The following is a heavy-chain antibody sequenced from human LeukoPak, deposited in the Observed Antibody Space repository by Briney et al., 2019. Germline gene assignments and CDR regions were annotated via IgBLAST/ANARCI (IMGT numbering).Heavy chain of an antibody. CDR1: GFTFSSYW. J-gene: IGHJ3*01. CDR2: ISPTSSTI. D-gene: IGHD1-26*01. Sequence: GGSLRLSCTASGFTFSSYWMHWVRQAPGKGLEWVSYISPTSSTIYYADSVKGRFTISRDNAKNSLYLQMNSLRAEDTAVYYCARDTSYWGQGTMVTVSS. V-gene: IGHV3-48*01. CDR3: ARDTSY.